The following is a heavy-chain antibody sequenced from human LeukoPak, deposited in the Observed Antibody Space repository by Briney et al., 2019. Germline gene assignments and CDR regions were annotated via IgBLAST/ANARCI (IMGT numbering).Heavy chain of an antibody. D-gene: IGHD1-26*01. CDR1: GGSISSYY. CDR2: IYYSGST. J-gene: IGHJ4*02. V-gene: IGHV4-59*01. CDR3: ARDMPYSGSYSFDY. Sequence: SETLSLTCTVSGGSISSYYWSWIRQPPGKGLEWIGYIYYSGSTNYNPSLKSRVTISVDTSKNQFSLKLSSVTAADTAVYYCARDMPYSGSYSFDYWGQGTLVTVSS.